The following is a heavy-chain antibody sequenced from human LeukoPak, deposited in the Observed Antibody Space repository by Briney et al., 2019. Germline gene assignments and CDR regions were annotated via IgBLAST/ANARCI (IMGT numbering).Heavy chain of an antibody. Sequence: SETLSLTCTVSGGSISSYYWSWIRQPPGKGLEWIGEINHSGSTNYNPSLKSRVTISVDTSKNQFSLKLSSVTAADTAVYYCARGLNWWFDYWGQGTLVTVSS. J-gene: IGHJ4*02. V-gene: IGHV4-34*01. CDR1: GGSISSYY. CDR2: INHSGST. D-gene: IGHD2-8*02. CDR3: ARGLNWWFDY.